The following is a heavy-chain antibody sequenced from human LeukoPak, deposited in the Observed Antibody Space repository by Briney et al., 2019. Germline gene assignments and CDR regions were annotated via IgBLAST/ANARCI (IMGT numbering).Heavy chain of an antibody. D-gene: IGHD3-16*01. J-gene: IGHJ4*02. Sequence: ESSETLSLTCTVSGGSISSGDYYWSWIRQPPGKGLEWIGYIYYTGSTNYNPSLKSRVTLSVDTSKNQFSLKLSSVTAADTAIYYCARLDGGGVDYWGQGALVTASS. V-gene: IGHV4-61*08. CDR3: ARLDGGGVDY. CDR1: GGSISSGDYY. CDR2: IYYTGST.